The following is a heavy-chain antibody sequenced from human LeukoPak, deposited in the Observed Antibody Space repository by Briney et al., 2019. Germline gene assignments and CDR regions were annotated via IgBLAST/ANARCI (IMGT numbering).Heavy chain of an antibody. CDR1: GFTFSTYA. Sequence: GGSLRLSCAASGFTFSTYAMSWVRQAPGKGLEWVSAIDRSGTITYYADSVKGRFTISRDDSKNTLFLQMNSLRVEDTAVYYCAKPRADRNSISCYRVFDYWGQGTLVTVSS. J-gene: IGHJ4*02. V-gene: IGHV3-23*05. CDR2: IDRSGTIT. D-gene: IGHD2-2*02. CDR3: AKPRADRNSISCYRVFDY.